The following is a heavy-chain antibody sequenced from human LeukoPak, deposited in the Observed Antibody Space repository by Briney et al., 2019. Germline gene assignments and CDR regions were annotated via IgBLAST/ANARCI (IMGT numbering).Heavy chain of an antibody. CDR3: ATRFEGATHFDY. J-gene: IGHJ4*02. CDR2: FDPEDGET. CDR1: GYTLTELS. V-gene: IGHV1-24*01. D-gene: IGHD1-26*01. Sequence: ASVKVSCKVSGYTLTELSMHWVRQAPGKGLEWMGGFDPEDGETIYAQKFQGRVTMTEDTSTDTAYMELSSLRSEDTAVYYCATRFEGATHFDYWGQGTLVTVSS.